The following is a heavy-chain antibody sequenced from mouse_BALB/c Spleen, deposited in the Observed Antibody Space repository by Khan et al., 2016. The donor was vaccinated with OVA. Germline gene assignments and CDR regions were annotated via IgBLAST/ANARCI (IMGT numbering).Heavy chain of an antibody. CDR1: GFSLSASGVS. D-gene: IGHD2-4*01. Sequence: QVTLKESGPGILQPSQTLSLTCSFSGFSLSASGVSVSWIRQPSGKGLEWLAHIYWDDNKRYNPSLQSRLTISKDTSRNQVYLKITRVDTADTSTYYCARRPRGVYSDYRCAYWGQGTLVTVSA. J-gene: IGHJ3*01. V-gene: IGHV8-12*01. CDR3: ARRPRGVYSDYRCAY. CDR2: IYWDDNK.